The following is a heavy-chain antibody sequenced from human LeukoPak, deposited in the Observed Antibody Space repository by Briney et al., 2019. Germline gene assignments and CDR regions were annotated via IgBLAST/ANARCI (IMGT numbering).Heavy chain of an antibody. V-gene: IGHV3-30*02. D-gene: IGHD5-12*01. J-gene: IGHJ6*03. Sequence: PGGSLRLSCAASGFTFSSYGMHWVCQAPGKGLEWVAFIRYDGGNKYYADSVKGRFTISRDNSNNTLYLQMNSLRAEDTAVYYCAKGGGYEAQYYYYYLDVWGKGTTVTISS. CDR1: GFTFSSYG. CDR3: AKGGGYEAQYYYYYLDV. CDR2: IRYDGGNK.